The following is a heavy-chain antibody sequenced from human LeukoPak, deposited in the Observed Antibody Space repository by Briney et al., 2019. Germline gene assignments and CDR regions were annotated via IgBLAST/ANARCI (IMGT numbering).Heavy chain of an antibody. CDR2: IYSSGST. Sequence: SETLSLTCTVSGGSIRIYYWTWIRHPPGRGLDWVWYIYSSGSTKYNPSLKSRATISMDTSKNQFSVQLSSVTAGDTAVYYCARVWSGSFDYWGQGSLVTVSS. CDR1: GGSIRIYY. D-gene: IGHD3-10*02. CDR3: ARVWSGSFDY. J-gene: IGHJ4*02. V-gene: IGHV4-59*01.